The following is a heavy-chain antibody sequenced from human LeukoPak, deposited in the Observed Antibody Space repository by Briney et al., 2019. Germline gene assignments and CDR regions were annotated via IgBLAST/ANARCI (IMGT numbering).Heavy chain of an antibody. CDR1: GGSISSGSYC. CDR2: IYTSGST. J-gene: IGHJ4*02. CDR3: ARGDFWSGYHDY. Sequence: PSQTLSLTCTVSGGSISSGSYCWSWIRQPAGKGLEWIGRIYTSGSTNYNPSLKSRVTISVDTSKNQFSLKLSSVTAADTAVYYCARGDFWSGYHDYWGQGTLVTVSS. V-gene: IGHV4-61*02. D-gene: IGHD3-3*01.